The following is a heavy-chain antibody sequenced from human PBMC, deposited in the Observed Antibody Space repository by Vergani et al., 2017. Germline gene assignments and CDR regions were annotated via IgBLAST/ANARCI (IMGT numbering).Heavy chain of an antibody. V-gene: IGHV3-49*04. Sequence: EVQLVESGGGLVQPGRSLRLSCTASGFTFGDYAMSWVRQATGKGLEWVGFIRSKAYGGTTEYAASVKGRFTSSRDNAKNSLYLQMNSLRAEDTAVYYGARGRMDSSGWYADALDIWGQGTMVTVSS. J-gene: IGHJ3*02. CDR3: ARGRMDSSGWYADALDI. D-gene: IGHD6-19*01. CDR2: IRSKAYGGTT. CDR1: GFTFGDYA.